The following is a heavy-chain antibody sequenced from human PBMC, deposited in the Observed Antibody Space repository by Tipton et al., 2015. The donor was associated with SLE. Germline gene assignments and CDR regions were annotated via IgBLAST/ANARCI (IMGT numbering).Heavy chain of an antibody. CDR3: ARHMITGGEFDY. D-gene: IGHD3-16*01. V-gene: IGHV4-59*08. Sequence: TLSLTCSVSGASISSDFWSWIRQPPGKGLEWIGYIYYSGSTNYNPSLKSRVTISVHTSKNQFSLKLSSVAAADTAMYYCARHMITGGEFDYWGQGTLVTVSS. J-gene: IGHJ4*02. CDR2: IYYSGST. CDR1: GASISSDF.